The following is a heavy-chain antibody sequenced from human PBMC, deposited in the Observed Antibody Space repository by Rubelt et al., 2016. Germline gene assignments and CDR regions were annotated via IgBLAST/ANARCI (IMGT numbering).Heavy chain of an antibody. CDR3: AKAVTPGITGTTSFDS. Sequence: EVQLLESGGGLVQPGGSLRLSCAASGFTFSSYAMSWVRQAPGKGLEWVSAISGSGGSTYYADSVKGRFTISRDNSKNTLYLQVNSLRAEDTAVYYCAKAVTPGITGTTSFDSWGQGTLVTVSS. D-gene: IGHD1-7*01. V-gene: IGHV3-23*01. CDR1: GFTFSSYA. CDR2: ISGSGGST. J-gene: IGHJ4*02.